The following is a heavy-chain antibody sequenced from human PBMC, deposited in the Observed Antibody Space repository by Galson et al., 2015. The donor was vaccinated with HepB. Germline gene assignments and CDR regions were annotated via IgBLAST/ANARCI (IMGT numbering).Heavy chain of an antibody. Sequence: ETLSLTCTVSGGSISSSSYYWGWIRQPPGKGLEWIGSIYYSGSTYYNPSLKRRVTISVDTSKNKFSLKLSAVTAADTAVYYCARQPGGIVVACRFDYWCQGTLFTVSS. CDR3: ARQPGGIVVACRFDY. J-gene: IGHJ4*02. V-gene: IGHV4-39*01. CDR1: GGSISSSSYY. D-gene: IGHD6-19*01. CDR2: IYYSGST.